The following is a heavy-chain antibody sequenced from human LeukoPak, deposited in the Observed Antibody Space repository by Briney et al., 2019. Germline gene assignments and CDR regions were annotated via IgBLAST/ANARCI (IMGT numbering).Heavy chain of an antibody. D-gene: IGHD4-23*01. J-gene: IGHJ4*02. Sequence: GGSLRLSCAASGFTVSSNYMSWVRQAPGKGLEWVSVIYSGGRTYYGDSVKGRFTFSRDNSKNTLYLQMNSLRAEDTAVYYCARRAGGYSHPYDYWGQGTLVTVSS. V-gene: IGHV3-53*01. CDR3: ARRAGGYSHPYDY. CDR1: GFTVSSNY. CDR2: IYSGGRT.